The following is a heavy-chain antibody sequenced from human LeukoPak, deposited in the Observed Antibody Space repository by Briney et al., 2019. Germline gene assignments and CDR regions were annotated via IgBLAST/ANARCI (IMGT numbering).Heavy chain of an antibody. D-gene: IGHD2-21*01. CDR1: GFTFSSYW. V-gene: IGHV3-74*03. J-gene: IGHJ3*02. Sequence: GGSLRLSCTASGFTFSSYWLHWVRQTPGKGLVWVSRIDSGGRGMTYADSVKGRFTISRDNAKNTLYLQMNSLTAEDTAVYYCARTYYSFDAFDIWGQGTMVTVSS. CDR3: ARTYYSFDAFDI. CDR2: IDSGGRGM.